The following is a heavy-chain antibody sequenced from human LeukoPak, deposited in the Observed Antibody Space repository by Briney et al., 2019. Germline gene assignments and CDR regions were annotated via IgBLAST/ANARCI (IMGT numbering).Heavy chain of an antibody. CDR1: GFTVSSNY. D-gene: IGHD1-26*01. Sequence: GGSLRLSCAASGFTVSSNYMSWVRQAPGKGLEWVSVIYSGGSTYYADSMKGRFTISGHNSKNTLYLQMNSLRAEDTAVYYCARDLGAYSGSYPDAFDIWGQGTMVTVSS. J-gene: IGHJ3*02. CDR2: IYSGGST. CDR3: ARDLGAYSGSYPDAFDI. V-gene: IGHV3-53*04.